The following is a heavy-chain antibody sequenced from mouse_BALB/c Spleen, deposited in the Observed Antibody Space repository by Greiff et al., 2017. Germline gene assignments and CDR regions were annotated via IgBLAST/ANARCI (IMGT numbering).Heavy chain of an antibody. CDR2: ISYSGST. V-gene: IGHV3-2*02. D-gene: IGHD2-3*01. Sequence: EVQLQESGPGLVKPSQSLSLTCTVTGYSITSDYAWIWIRQFPGNKLEWMGYISYSGSTSYNPSLKSRISITRDTSKNQFFLQLNSVTTEDTATYYCARRVMITTGRDAMDYWGQGTSVTVSS. CDR3: ARRVMITTGRDAMDY. J-gene: IGHJ4*01. CDR1: GYSITSDYA.